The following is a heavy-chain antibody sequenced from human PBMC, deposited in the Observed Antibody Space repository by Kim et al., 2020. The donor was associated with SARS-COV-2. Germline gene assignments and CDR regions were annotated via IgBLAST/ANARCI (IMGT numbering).Heavy chain of an antibody. CDR1: GFTFDDYA. V-gene: IGHV3-43*02. D-gene: IGHD6-19*01. J-gene: IGHJ4*02. CDR3: VRGQQWLIKN. Sequence: GGSLRLSCASSGFTFDDYAIQWVRQVPGKGLEWFSLISRDGGEIKYADSVKGRFTIYSDNSKKSVYLQMNSLRSEDTALYYCVRGQQWLIKNWGQGTQVTVSS. CDR2: ISRDGGEI.